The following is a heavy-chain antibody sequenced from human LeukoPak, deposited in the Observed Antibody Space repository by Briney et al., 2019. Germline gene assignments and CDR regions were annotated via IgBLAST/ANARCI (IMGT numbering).Heavy chain of an antibody. V-gene: IGHV4-4*02. CDR3: ARNYRGSYRDWYFDL. D-gene: IGHD1-26*01. Sequence: SGTLSLTCAVSGGSISSSNWWSWVRQPPGKGLEWIGEIYHSGSTNYNPSLKSRVTISVDKSKNQFSLKLSSVTAADTAVYYCARNYRGSYRDWYFDLWGRGTLVTVSS. J-gene: IGHJ2*01. CDR2: IYHSGST. CDR1: GGSISSSNW.